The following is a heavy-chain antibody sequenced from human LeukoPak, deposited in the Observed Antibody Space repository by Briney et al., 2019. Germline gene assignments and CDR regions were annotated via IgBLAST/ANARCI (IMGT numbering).Heavy chain of an antibody. CDR2: IIPIFGTA. Sequence: WASVKVSCKASGGTFSSYAISWVRQAPGQGLEWMGGIIPIFGTANYAQKFQGRVTITTDESTSTAYMELSSLRSEDTAVYYCATPRSWNDEDWDYWGQGTLVTVSS. J-gene: IGHJ4*02. V-gene: IGHV1-69*05. CDR1: GGTFSSYA. CDR3: ATPRSWNDEDWDY. D-gene: IGHD1-1*01.